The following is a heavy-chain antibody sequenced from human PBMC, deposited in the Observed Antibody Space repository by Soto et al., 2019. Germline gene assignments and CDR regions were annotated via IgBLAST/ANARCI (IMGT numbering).Heavy chain of an antibody. V-gene: IGHV3-23*01. CDR2: ISGSGGTT. CDR3: ARAPTTVRNQFDLDY. J-gene: IGHJ4*02. D-gene: IGHD4-17*01. Sequence: EVQLLESGGGLVLPGGSLRLSCAASGFTFTSYALSWVRQAPGRGLEWVSAISGSGGTTYYADSVKGRFTISRDKSKSALYLQLDSLRVDDTAVYYCARAPTTVRNQFDLDYWGQGALVSVSS. CDR1: GFTFTSYA.